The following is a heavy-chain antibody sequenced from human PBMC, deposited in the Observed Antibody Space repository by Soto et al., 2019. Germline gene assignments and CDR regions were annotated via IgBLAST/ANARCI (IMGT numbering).Heavy chain of an antibody. V-gene: IGHV1-18*01. Sequence: QVQLVQSGAEVKKPGASVKVSCKASGYTFTSYGISWVRQAPGQGLEWMGWISAYNGNTNYAQKLQGRGTMTTDTSTSTAYMELRSLRSDDTAVYYCARGLGYSGYDATSEYYYGMDVWGQGTTVTVSS. J-gene: IGHJ6*02. CDR3: ARGLGYSGYDATSEYYYGMDV. CDR1: GYTFTSYG. CDR2: ISAYNGNT. D-gene: IGHD5-12*01.